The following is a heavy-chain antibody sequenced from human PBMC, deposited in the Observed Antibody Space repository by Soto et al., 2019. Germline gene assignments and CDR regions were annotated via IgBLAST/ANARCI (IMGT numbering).Heavy chain of an antibody. D-gene: IGHD6-6*01. CDR1: GGTFSSYA. CDR3: ARDSGQLVLYYYYGMDV. J-gene: IGHJ6*02. Sequence: GASVKVSCKASGGTFSSYAISWVRQAPGQGLEWMGGIIPIFGIANYAQKFQGRVTITADKSTSTAYMELSSLRSEDTAVYYCARDSGQLVLYYYYGMDVWGQGTTVTVSS. V-gene: IGHV1-69*10. CDR2: IIPIFGIA.